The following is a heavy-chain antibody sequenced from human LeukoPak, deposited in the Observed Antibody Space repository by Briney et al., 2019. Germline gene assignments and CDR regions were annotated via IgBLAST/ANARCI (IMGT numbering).Heavy chain of an antibody. CDR1: GFTFSSYG. CDR3: AATKTFDY. CDR2: ISYDGSNK. J-gene: IGHJ4*02. Sequence: PGRSLRLSCVASGFTFSSYGMRWVRQAPGKGLEWVAVISYDGSNKHYVDSVKGRFTISRDNSKNTVHLQMNSLRVEDTAVYYCAATKTFDYWGQGTLVTVSS. D-gene: IGHD1-26*01. V-gene: IGHV3-30*03.